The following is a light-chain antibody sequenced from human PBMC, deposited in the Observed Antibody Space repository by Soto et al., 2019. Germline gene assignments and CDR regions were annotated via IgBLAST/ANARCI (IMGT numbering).Light chain of an antibody. J-gene: IGKJ4*01. CDR2: DAS. CDR3: QQRSNWPPVT. CDR1: QSINRH. Sequence: EIVLTQSPATLSLSPGERATLSCRASQSINRHLAWYRQKPGQAPRLLIYDASNRATGIPARFSGSGSGTDFTLLISSLEPEDFGVNYCQQRSNWPPVTFGGGTKVEIK. V-gene: IGKV3-11*01.